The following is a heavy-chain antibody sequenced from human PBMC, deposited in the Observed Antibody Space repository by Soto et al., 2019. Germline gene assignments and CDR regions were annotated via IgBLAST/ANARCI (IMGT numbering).Heavy chain of an antibody. CDR2: ISAYNGNT. D-gene: IGHD2-21*02. CDR1: GYTFTSYG. Sequence: ASVKVSCKASGYTFTSYGISWVRQAPGQGLEWMGWISAYNGNTNYAQKLQGRVTMTTDTSTSTAYMELRSLRSDDTAVYYCARDPHIVVVTAMDDHGMDVWGQGTTVTVSS. J-gene: IGHJ6*02. CDR3: ARDPHIVVVTAMDDHGMDV. V-gene: IGHV1-18*01.